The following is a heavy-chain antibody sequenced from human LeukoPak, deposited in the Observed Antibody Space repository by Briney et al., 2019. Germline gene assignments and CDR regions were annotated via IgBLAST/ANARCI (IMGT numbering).Heavy chain of an antibody. Sequence: KPSETLSLTCTVSGGSIGSSSYYWGWIRQPPGKGLEWIGSIYYSGSTYYNPSLKSRVTISVDTSKNQFSLKLSSVTAADTAVYYCARHVYDFWSGALNGYYYMDVWGKGTTVTVSS. CDR2: IYYSGST. CDR1: GGSIGSSSYY. J-gene: IGHJ6*03. D-gene: IGHD3-3*01. V-gene: IGHV4-39*01. CDR3: ARHVYDFWSGALNGYYYMDV.